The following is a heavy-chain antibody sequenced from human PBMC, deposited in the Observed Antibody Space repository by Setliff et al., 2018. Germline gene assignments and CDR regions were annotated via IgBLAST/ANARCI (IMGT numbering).Heavy chain of an antibody. Sequence: ASVKVSCKTSGYIFTNYYIHWVRQAPGQGLEWMRWINANTGGTREVQKFQGRVTMTRDTSIDTAYMEVNRLTYDDTAVYYCARVGGYASAWHGIEAFDIWGQGTKVTVS. CDR1: GYIFTNYY. CDR3: ARVGGYASAWHGIEAFDI. J-gene: IGHJ3*02. D-gene: IGHD6-19*01. CDR2: INANTGGT. V-gene: IGHV1-2*02.